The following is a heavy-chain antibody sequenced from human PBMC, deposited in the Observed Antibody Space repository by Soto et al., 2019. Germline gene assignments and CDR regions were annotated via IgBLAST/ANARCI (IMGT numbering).Heavy chain of an antibody. V-gene: IGHV4-31*03. D-gene: IGHD2-2*01. CDR1: GGSISSGGYY. CDR3: ARDKTAAIHVHCMDV. J-gene: IGHJ6*02. Sequence: SLTCTVSGGSISSGGYYWSWIRQHPGKGLEWIGYIYYSGSTYYNPSLKSRVTISVDTSKNQFSLKLSSVTAADTAVYYCARDKTAAIHVHCMDVWGQGTTVT. CDR2: IYYSGST.